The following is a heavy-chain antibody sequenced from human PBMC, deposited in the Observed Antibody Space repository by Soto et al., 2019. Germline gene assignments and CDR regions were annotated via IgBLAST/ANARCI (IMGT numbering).Heavy chain of an antibody. J-gene: IGHJ6*02. CDR1: GFTFSSYA. Sequence: PGGSLRLSCAASGFTFSSYAMHWVRQAPGKGLEWVAVISYDGSNKYYADSVKGRFTISRDNSKNTLYLQMNSLRAEDTAVYYCARDYYDSSGYYLNYYYGMDVWGQGTTVTVSS. V-gene: IGHV3-30-3*01. CDR3: ARDYYDSSGYYLNYYYGMDV. CDR2: ISYDGSNK. D-gene: IGHD3-22*01.